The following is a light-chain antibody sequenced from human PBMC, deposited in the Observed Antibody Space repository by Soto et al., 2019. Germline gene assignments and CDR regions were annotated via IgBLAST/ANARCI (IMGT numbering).Light chain of an antibody. CDR3: MQARQTPFT. J-gene: IGKJ3*01. Sequence: DIVMTQSPVSLAVTPGEPASISCTSSQSLLYIDGYNYLDWYLQKPGQPPQLLIYSASNRASGVPDRFRGSGSGTDFTLKISRVEAEDVGVYFCMQARQTPFTFGPGTKVDIK. V-gene: IGKV2-28*01. CDR1: QSLLYIDGYNY. CDR2: SAS.